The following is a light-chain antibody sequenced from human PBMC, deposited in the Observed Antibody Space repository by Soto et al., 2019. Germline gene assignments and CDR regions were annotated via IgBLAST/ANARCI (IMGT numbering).Light chain of an antibody. CDR3: QQYYSTPLP. J-gene: IGKJ4*01. V-gene: IGKV4-1*01. CDR2: WAS. CDR1: QSVLYSSNNKNY. Sequence: DIVMTQSPDSLAVSLGERATINCKPSQSVLYSSNNKNYLAWYQQKPGQPPKLLIYWASTRESGVPDRFSGSGSGTDFTLTISSLQAEDVAVYYCQQYYSTPLPFGGGTKVEIK.